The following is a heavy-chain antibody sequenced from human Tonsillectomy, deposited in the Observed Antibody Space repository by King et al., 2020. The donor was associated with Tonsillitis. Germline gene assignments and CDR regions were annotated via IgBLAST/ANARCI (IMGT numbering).Heavy chain of an antibody. J-gene: IGHJ4*02. CDR1: EFTFSTSW. CDR2: IKPDGSEK. CDR3: ARDQAFTSFDY. D-gene: IGHD2-2*01. V-gene: IGHV3-7*04. Sequence: VQLVESGGGLVQPGGSLRLSCVASEFTFSTSWMTLVRQAPGKGLEWVATIKPDGSEKYYVDSVKGRVTVSRDNAKNSLYLQMNSLRAEDTAVYYCARDQAFTSFDYWGQGTLVTVSS.